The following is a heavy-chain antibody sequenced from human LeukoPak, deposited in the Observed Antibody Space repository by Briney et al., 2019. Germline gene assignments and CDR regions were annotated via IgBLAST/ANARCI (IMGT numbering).Heavy chain of an antibody. Sequence: SETLSLTCTVSGGSTSRYYWSWIRQPPGKSLEWIGYIHYSGSTTCNPSLKSRVTISIDTSKNHFSLNLRSVTAADTAVYYCARLPGIAAVWGQGTLVIVSS. J-gene: IGHJ1*01. CDR3: ARLPGIAAV. V-gene: IGHV4-59*08. D-gene: IGHD6-13*01. CDR2: IHYSGST. CDR1: GGSTSRYY.